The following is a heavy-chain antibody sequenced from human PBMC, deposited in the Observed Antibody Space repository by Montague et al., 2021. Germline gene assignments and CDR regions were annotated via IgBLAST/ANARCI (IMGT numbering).Heavy chain of an antibody. V-gene: IGHV4-39*01. Sequence: SETLSLTCTVSGGSTSSTSYYWGWIRPPPGKELEFIGVIYYNGSTYHNPSLKSLVTVSIDTSKNQFSLTLISVTAADTAVYFCAWSLYCKGGSCYSGFDPWGQGTLVTVSS. CDR2: IYYNGST. CDR3: AWSLYCKGGSCYSGFDP. D-gene: IGHD2-15*01. J-gene: IGHJ5*02. CDR1: GGSTSSTSYY.